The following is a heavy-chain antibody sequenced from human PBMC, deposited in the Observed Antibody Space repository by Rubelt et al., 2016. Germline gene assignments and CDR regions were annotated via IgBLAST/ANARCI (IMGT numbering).Heavy chain of an antibody. Sequence: QVQLQESGPGLVKPSGTLSLTCAVSGGSISSSNWWSWVRQPPGKGLEWIGEINHSGSTYYNPSLKSRVTISVDTSKNQFSLKLSSVTAADTAVYYCARESITIFGVGMGPVDYWGQGTLVTVSS. V-gene: IGHV4-4*02. CDR2: INHSGST. J-gene: IGHJ4*02. CDR3: ARESITIFGVGMGPVDY. D-gene: IGHD3-3*01. CDR1: GGSISSSNW.